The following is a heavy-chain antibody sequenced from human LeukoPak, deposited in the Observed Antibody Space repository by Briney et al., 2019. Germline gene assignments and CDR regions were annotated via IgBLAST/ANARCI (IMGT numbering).Heavy chain of an antibody. V-gene: IGHV3-23*01. D-gene: IGHD2-21*02. CDR3: ARELLRGVVVTENMDV. J-gene: IGHJ6*03. CDR1: GFTFSSFG. Sequence: GGSLRLSCAASGFTFSSFGMSWVRQAPGKGLEWVSAISSTGGTAYYADSVKGRFTISRDNSKNTLYLQMNSLRAEDTAVYYCARELLRGVVVTENMDVWGKGTTVTVSS. CDR2: ISSTGGTA.